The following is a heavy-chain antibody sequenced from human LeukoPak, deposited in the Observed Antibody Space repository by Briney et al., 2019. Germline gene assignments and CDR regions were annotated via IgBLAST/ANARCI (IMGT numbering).Heavy chain of an antibody. Sequence: ASVKVSCKASGYTFTGYYMHWVRQAPGQGLEWMGWINPNSGGTNYAQKLQGRVTMTRDTSISTAYMELSRLRSDDTAVYYCARDFHGTNIVARQDRDYWGQGTLVTVSS. D-gene: IGHD5-12*01. V-gene: IGHV1-2*02. CDR3: ARDFHGTNIVARQDRDY. CDR2: INPNSGGT. J-gene: IGHJ4*02. CDR1: GYTFTGYY.